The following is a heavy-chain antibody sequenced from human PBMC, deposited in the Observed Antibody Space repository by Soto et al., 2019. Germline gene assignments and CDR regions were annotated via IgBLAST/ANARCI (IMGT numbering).Heavy chain of an antibody. CDR3: ARLRLEQLWFGWGCPDY. J-gene: IGHJ4*02. CDR2: IYYSGST. Sequence: QLQLQESGPGLVKPSETLSLTCTVSGGSISSSSYYWGWIRQPPGKGLEWIGSIYYSGSTYYNPSLKSRVTISVDTSKNQFSLKLSSVTAADTAGYYCARLRLEQLWFGWGCPDYWGQGTLVTVSS. CDR1: GGSISSSSYY. V-gene: IGHV4-39*01. D-gene: IGHD3-10*01.